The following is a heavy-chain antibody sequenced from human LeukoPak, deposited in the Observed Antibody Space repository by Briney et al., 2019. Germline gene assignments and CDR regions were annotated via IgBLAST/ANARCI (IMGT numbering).Heavy chain of an antibody. CDR2: IHDDGIVT. D-gene: IGHD3-16*01. CDR1: GFTFTAYA. CDR3: ARGRGWVDH. Sequence: SLRXSCAASGFTFTAYAMSWFRQTPEKGLEWVANIHDDGIVTHYVDSVKGRFTISRDNARNSVNLQLNSLRVEDTALYYCARGRGWVDHWGQGTLVTVSS. J-gene: IGHJ4*02. V-gene: IGHV3-7*01.